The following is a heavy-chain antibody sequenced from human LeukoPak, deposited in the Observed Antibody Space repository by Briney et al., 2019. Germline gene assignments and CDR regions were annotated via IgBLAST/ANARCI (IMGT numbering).Heavy chain of an antibody. CDR2: FDPEDGET. J-gene: IGHJ5*02. D-gene: IGHD1-26*01. CDR1: GYTLTELS. CDR3: ATVWELDNWFDP. Sequence: ASVKVSCKVSGYTLTELSMHWLRQAPGKGLEWMGGFDPEDGETIYAQKFQGRVTMTEDTSTDTAYMELSSLRSEDTAVYYCATVWELDNWFDPWGQGTLVTVSS. V-gene: IGHV1-24*01.